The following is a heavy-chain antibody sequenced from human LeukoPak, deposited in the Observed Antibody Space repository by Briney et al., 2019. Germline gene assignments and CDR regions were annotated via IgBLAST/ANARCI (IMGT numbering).Heavy chain of an antibody. Sequence: GGSLRLSCAASGITFSSFAMSWVRQAPGKGLEWVSAISGGATSTYYADSVKGRFTISRDNSKNTLYLQVNSLRAEDTAVYYCAKRTVVGYDILTGYSFDYWGQGTLVTVSS. V-gene: IGHV3-23*01. J-gene: IGHJ4*02. D-gene: IGHD3-9*01. CDR1: GITFSSFA. CDR3: AKRTVVGYDILTGYSFDY. CDR2: ISGGATST.